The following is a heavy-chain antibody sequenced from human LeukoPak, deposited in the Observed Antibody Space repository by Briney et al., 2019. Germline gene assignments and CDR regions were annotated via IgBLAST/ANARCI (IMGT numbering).Heavy chain of an antibody. Sequence: ESGPTLVNPTQTLTLTCTFSGFSLSTSGMCVSWIRQPPGKALEWLARIDWDDDKYYSTSLKTRLTISKDTSENQVVLTMTNMDRVDTATYYCARSANQVAGTFPFDYWGQGTLVTVSS. D-gene: IGHD6-19*01. CDR2: IDWDDDK. V-gene: IGHV2-70*11. CDR1: GFSLSTSGMC. J-gene: IGHJ4*02. CDR3: ARSANQVAGTFPFDY.